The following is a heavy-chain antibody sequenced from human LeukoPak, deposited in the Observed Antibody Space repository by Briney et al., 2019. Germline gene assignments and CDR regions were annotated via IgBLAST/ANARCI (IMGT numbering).Heavy chain of an antibody. J-gene: IGHJ3*02. CDR3: ARGLQYNDAFDI. V-gene: IGHV3-21*01. Sequence: PGGSLRLSCAASGFTFSSYSMNWFRQAPGKGLEWVSSISSTSAFIFYADSVKGRFTMSRDNAKNSLYLQMNSLRAEDTAVYYCARGLQYNDAFDIWGQGTMVTVSS. D-gene: IGHD1-1*01. CDR1: GFTFSSYS. CDR2: ISSTSAFI.